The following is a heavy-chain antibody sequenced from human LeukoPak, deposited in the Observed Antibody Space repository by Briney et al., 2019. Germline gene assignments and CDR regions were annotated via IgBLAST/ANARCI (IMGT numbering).Heavy chain of an antibody. Sequence: SGGSLRLSCAASGFTFSSYAMSWVRQAPGKGLEWVSAISGSGGSTYYADSVKGRFTISRDNSKNTLYLQMNSLRAEGTAVYYCARWGLGPSFDYWGQGTLVTVSS. CDR1: GFTFSSYA. CDR3: ARWGLGPSFDY. D-gene: IGHD1-26*01. CDR2: ISGSGGST. V-gene: IGHV3-23*01. J-gene: IGHJ4*02.